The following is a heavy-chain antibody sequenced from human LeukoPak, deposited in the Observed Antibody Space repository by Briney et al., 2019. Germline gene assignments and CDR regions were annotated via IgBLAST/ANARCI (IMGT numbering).Heavy chain of an antibody. CDR1: GYTLTELS. CDR2: FDPEDGET. Sequence: ASVKVSCKVSGYTLTELSMHWVRQAPGKGLEWMGGFDPEDGETIYAQKFQGRVTMTVDTSTDTAYMELSSLRSEDTAVYYCATGCSSTSCYRPFDYWGQGTPVTVSS. V-gene: IGHV1-24*01. CDR3: ATGCSSTSCYRPFDY. J-gene: IGHJ4*02. D-gene: IGHD2-2*01.